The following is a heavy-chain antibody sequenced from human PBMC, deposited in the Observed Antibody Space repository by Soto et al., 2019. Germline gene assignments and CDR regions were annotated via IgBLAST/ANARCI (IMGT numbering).Heavy chain of an antibody. Sequence: PGESRKISWEGSGYRFTSYWLAWVSQMPGKGLEWMGIIYPGDSDSRYSPSFQGQVTISADKSIRTVYLQWSSLKASDTAMYYCARFASNSYKTGDVRGQRATLPVSS. CDR3: ARFASNSYKTGDV. J-gene: IGHJ6*02. V-gene: IGHV5-51*01. CDR1: GYRFTSYW. CDR2: IYPGDSDS. D-gene: IGHD3-10*01.